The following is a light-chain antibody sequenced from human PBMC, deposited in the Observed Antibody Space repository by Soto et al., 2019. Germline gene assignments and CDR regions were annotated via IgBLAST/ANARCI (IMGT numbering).Light chain of an antibody. V-gene: IGLV2-14*01. CDR3: ILYTRSSTYV. CDR2: DVS. J-gene: IGLJ1*01. CDR1: SSDVGGYNY. Sequence: QSALTQPASVSGSPGQSITISCTGTSSDVGGYNYVSWYQQHPGNAPKLMIYDVSNRPSGISNRFSGSKSGNTASLTISGLQAEDEADYFCILYTRSSTYVFGTGTKLTVL.